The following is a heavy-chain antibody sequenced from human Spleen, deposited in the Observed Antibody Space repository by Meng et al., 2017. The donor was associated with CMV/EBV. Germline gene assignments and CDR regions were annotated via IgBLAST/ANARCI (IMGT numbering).Heavy chain of an antibody. CDR3: ARVKDYVDY. Sequence: KVSFKASGYHFTSYYMHWVRQAPGQGLEWMGIINPSGGSTSYAQQFQGRVTMTRDTSTRTVYMELSSLRSEDTAVYYCARVKDYVDYWGQGTLVTVSS. CDR2: INPSGGST. V-gene: IGHV1-46*01. J-gene: IGHJ4*02. CDR1: GYHFTSYY.